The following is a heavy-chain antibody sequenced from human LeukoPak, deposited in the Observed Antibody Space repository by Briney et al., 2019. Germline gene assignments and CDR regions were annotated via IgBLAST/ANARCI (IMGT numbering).Heavy chain of an antibody. CDR2: VRYDESNK. J-gene: IGHJ4*02. V-gene: IGHV3-30*02. CDR3: AKDLYDSGTYFDY. Sequence: GGSLRLSCTASGFTFSSYGMHWVRQSPGKGLEWVTFVRYDESNKYYTDSVKGRFTISRDNSKNTLFLQMNNLRTEDTAVYYCAKDLYDSGTYFDYWGQGTLVTASS. CDR1: GFTFSSYG. D-gene: IGHD3-10*01.